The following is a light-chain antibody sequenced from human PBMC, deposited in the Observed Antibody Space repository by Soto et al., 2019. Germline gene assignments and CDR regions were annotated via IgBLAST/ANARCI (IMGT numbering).Light chain of an antibody. CDR1: RSLFSISNNKNY. CDR3: HPYYNAVYT. CDR2: WAS. V-gene: IGKV4-1*01. J-gene: IGKJ2*01. Sequence: DIVMTQSPDSLAVSLGERATINCKSSRSLFSISNNKNYLAWYQQKPGQPPKLLIYWASTRDSWVPDRFSGSGSGTDFTLTIDSLQAEDVAVYYCHPYYNAVYTFGQGTLLEIK.